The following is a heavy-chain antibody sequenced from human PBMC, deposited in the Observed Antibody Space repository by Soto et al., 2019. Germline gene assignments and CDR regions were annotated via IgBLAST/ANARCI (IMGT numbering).Heavy chain of an antibody. D-gene: IGHD3-10*01. CDR3: TRFGGGENY. CDR2: TFYRSKWYS. Sequence: SQTLSLTCAISGDSVSSNSAAWNWIRQSPSSGLEWLGRTFYRSKWYSEYAVSVNSRITINPDTVKNQFSLQLRSLTPEDTAVYYCTRFGGGENYWGQGTPVTVSS. CDR1: GDSVSSNSAA. J-gene: IGHJ4*02. V-gene: IGHV6-1*01.